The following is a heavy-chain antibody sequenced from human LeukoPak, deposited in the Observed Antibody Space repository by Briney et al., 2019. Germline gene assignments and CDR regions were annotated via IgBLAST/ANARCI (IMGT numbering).Heavy chain of an antibody. CDR3: TTGGLELSFAYYYYMDV. V-gene: IGHV3-15*01. J-gene: IGHJ6*03. Sequence: PGGSLRLSCAASGFTFSNAWMSWVRQAPGKGLEWVGRIKSKTDGGTTDYAAPVKGRFTISRDDSKNTLYLQMNSLKTEDTAVYYCTTGGLELSFAYYYYMDVWGKGTTVTVSS. CDR1: GFTFSNAW. CDR2: IKSKTDGGTT. D-gene: IGHD1-7*01.